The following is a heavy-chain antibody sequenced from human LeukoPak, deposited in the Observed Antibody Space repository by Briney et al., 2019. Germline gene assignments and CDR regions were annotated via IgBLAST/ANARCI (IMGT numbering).Heavy chain of an antibody. CDR1: GGSFSSSA. CDR2: IILIFGTP. CDR3: ARVEVPPHYFDY. Sequence: GASVKVSCKASGGSFSSSAINWVRQAPGQGLEWMGGIILIFGTPKYAQKFQGRVTITADESTSTAYMELSSLRSEDTAVYYCARVEVPPHYFDYWGQGTLVTVSS. J-gene: IGHJ4*02. V-gene: IGHV1-69*13.